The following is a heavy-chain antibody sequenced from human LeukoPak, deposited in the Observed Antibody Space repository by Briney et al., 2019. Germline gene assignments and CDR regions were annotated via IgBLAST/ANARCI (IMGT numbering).Heavy chain of an antibody. V-gene: IGHV3-21*01. CDR2: ISSSSSYI. CDR3: AREVRRMTGGGYFDY. D-gene: IGHD3-16*01. Sequence: SISSSSSYIYYADSVKGRFTISRDNAKNSLYLQMNSLRAEDTAVYYCAREVRRMTGGGYFDYWGQGTLVTVSS. J-gene: IGHJ4*02.